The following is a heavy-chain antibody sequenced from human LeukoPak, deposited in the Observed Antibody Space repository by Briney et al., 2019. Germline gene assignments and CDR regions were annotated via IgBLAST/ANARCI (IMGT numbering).Heavy chain of an antibody. Sequence: GGSLRLSCAASGFTFSSYAMSWVRQAPGKGLEWISAITSGGDDTYHADSVKGRFSISRDNSKNTLDLQMSSLRAEDTAVYYCAKGSAAPRPYYFDYWGQGTLVTVSS. D-gene: IGHD6-25*01. J-gene: IGHJ4*02. CDR3: AKGSAAPRPYYFDY. V-gene: IGHV3-23*01. CDR2: ITSGGDDT. CDR1: GFTFSSYA.